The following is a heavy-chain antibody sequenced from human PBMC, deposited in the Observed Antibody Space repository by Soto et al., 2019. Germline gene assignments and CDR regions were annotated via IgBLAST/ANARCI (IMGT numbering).Heavy chain of an antibody. CDR3: AKDHPRITMVRGGGAFDI. D-gene: IGHD3-10*01. CDR2: ISGSGGST. J-gene: IGHJ3*02. V-gene: IGHV3-23*01. Sequence: GGSLRLSCAASGFTFSSYAMSWVRQAPGKGLEWVSAISGSGGSTYYADSVKGRFTISRDNSKNTLYLQMNSLRAEDTAVYYCAKDHPRITMVRGGGAFDIWGQGTMVTVSS. CDR1: GFTFSSYA.